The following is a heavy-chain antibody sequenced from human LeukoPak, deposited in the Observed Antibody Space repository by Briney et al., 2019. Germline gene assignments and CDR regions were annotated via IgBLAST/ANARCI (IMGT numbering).Heavy chain of an antibody. V-gene: IGHV3-33*06. CDR1: GFTFSSYG. D-gene: IGHD3-22*01. CDR3: AKDQPPAYDSSGYPTLDY. CDR2: IWYDGSNK. Sequence: GRSLRLSCAASGFTFSSYGMHWVRQAPGKGLEWVAVIWYDGSNKYYADSVKGRFTISRDNSKNTLYLQMNSLRAEDTAVYYCAKDQPPAYDSSGYPTLDYWGQGTLVTVSS. J-gene: IGHJ4*02.